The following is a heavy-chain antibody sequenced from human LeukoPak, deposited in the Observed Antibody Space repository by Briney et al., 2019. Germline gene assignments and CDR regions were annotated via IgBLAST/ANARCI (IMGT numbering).Heavy chain of an antibody. V-gene: IGHV3-23*01. Sequence: PGGSLRLSCAASGFTFSSYAMSWVRQAPGKGLEWVSAISGSGGSTYYADSVKGRFTISRDNSKNTLYLQMNSLRAEDTAAYYCAKAGGYYDSSGYGPGNAFDIWGQGTMVTVSS. CDR3: AKAGGYYDSSGYGPGNAFDI. CDR2: ISGSGGST. D-gene: IGHD3-22*01. J-gene: IGHJ3*02. CDR1: GFTFSSYA.